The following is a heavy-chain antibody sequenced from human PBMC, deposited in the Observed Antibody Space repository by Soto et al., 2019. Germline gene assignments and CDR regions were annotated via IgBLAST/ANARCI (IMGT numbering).Heavy chain of an antibody. D-gene: IGHD5-12*01. CDR3: AKAQDGYNFGRDYYFDY. Sequence: GGSLRLSCAASGFTSSSYAMSWVRQAPGGGLEWVSAVSGSGGSTYYADSVKGRFTISRDNSKNTLDLQMNSLRDEDTAVYYCAKAQDGYNFGRDYYFDYWGQGTLVTVSS. J-gene: IGHJ4*02. CDR2: VSGSGGST. V-gene: IGHV3-23*01. CDR1: GFTSSSYA.